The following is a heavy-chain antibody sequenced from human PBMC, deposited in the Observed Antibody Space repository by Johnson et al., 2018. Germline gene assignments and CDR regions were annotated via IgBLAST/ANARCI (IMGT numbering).Heavy chain of an antibody. CDR1: GFTFSSHW. Sequence: VQLVQSGGGLVQPGGSLRLSCAASGFTFSSHWMSWVRQAPGKGLEWVANIKQDGSEKYYVDSVKGRFTISRDNAKNSLYLQMNSRRVEDTAVYYCARDRVSSITMIVVEDAFDIWGQGTMVTVSS. CDR3: ARDRVSSITMIVVEDAFDI. CDR2: IKQDGSEK. J-gene: IGHJ3*02. V-gene: IGHV3-7*01. D-gene: IGHD3-22*01.